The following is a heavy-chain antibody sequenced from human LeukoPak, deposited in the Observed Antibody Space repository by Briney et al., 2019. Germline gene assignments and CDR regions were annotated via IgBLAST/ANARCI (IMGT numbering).Heavy chain of an antibody. CDR1: GYTFTSYG. J-gene: IGHJ2*01. V-gene: IGHV1-18*01. Sequence: ASVRVSCKASGYTFTSYGISWVRQAPGQGLEGMGWISAYNGNTNYAQKLQGRVTMTTDTSTSTAYMELRSLRSDDTAVYYCARVDVVVVAATHFAPWYFDLWGRGTLVTVSS. CDR3: ARVDVVVVAATHFAPWYFDL. D-gene: IGHD2-15*01. CDR2: ISAYNGNT.